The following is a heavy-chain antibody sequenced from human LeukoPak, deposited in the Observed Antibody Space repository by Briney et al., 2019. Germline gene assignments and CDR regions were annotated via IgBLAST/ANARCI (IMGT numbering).Heavy chain of an antibody. CDR2: IIPIFGTA. CDR3: AGTKAAAGGNDY. Sequence: ASVKVSCKASGGTFSSYAISWVRQAPGQGLEWMGGIIPIFGTANYAQKFQGRVTITADESTSTAYMELSSLRTEDTAVYYCAGTKAAAGGNDYWGQGTLVTVSS. D-gene: IGHD6-13*01. CDR1: GGTFSSYA. J-gene: IGHJ4*02. V-gene: IGHV1-69*13.